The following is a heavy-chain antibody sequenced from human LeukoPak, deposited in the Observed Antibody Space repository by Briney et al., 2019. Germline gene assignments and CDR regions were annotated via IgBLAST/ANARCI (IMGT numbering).Heavy chain of an antibody. J-gene: IGHJ2*01. Sequence: SETLSLTCTVSGGSISSSSYYWGWIRQPPGKGLEWIGSIYYSGSTYYNPSLKSRVTISVDTSKNQFSLKLSSVTAADTAVYYCARPYGVDYWYFDLWGRGTLVTVSS. V-gene: IGHV4-39*01. D-gene: IGHD4-17*01. CDR3: ARPYGVDYWYFDL. CDR1: GGSISSSSYY. CDR2: IYYSGST.